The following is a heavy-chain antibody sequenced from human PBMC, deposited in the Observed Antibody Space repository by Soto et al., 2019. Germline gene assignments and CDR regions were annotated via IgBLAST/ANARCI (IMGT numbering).Heavy chain of an antibody. CDR2: INDSGST. Sequence: PSETLSLTCAVYGGSFSGYYWSWIRQPPGKGLEWIGEINDSGSTNYNPALESRGTISVDTSKNQFSLKLSSVTAADTAVYYCASLLLGYCISTSCLYGMDVWGKETRVTVSS. CDR1: GGSFSGYY. D-gene: IGHD2-2*01. V-gene: IGHV4-34*01. J-gene: IGHJ6*04. CDR3: ASLLLGYCISTSCLYGMDV.